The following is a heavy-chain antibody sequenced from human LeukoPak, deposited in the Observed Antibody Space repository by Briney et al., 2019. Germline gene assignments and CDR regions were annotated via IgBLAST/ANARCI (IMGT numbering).Heavy chain of an antibody. CDR3: TTGAQQLVNDYYYYYYMDV. D-gene: IGHD6-13*01. J-gene: IGHJ6*03. CDR1: GFTFSIAW. Sequence: GGSLRLSCAASGFTFSIAWMSWVRQAPGKGLEWVGRIKSKTDGGTTDYAAPVKGRFTISRDDSKNTLYLQMNSLKTEDTAVYYCTTGAQQLVNDYYYYYYMDVWGKGTTVTVSS. CDR2: IKSKTDGGTT. V-gene: IGHV3-15*01.